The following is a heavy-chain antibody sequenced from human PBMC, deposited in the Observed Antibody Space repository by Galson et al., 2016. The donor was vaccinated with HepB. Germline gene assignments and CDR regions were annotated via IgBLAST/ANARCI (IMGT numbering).Heavy chain of an antibody. CDR1: GFSLNTYAVG. V-gene: IGHV2-5*02. CDR2: IYWDDDK. Sequence: PALVNPTQTLTLTCTFSGFSLNTYAVGVGWMRQPPGKALEWLALIYWDDDKRYSPSLKSRLTITKDTSKNQVVLTMTNMGPVDTATYYCSRLLWFGESHYFDYWGQGTLVTVSS. D-gene: IGHD3-10*01. CDR3: SRLLWFGESHYFDY. J-gene: IGHJ4*02.